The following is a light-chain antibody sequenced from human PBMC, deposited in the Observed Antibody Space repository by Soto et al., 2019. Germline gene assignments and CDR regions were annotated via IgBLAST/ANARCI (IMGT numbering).Light chain of an antibody. V-gene: IGKV1-5*03. J-gene: IGKJ1*01. CDR1: QSISSW. CDR3: QQYNSYRRT. CDR2: KAS. Sequence: DIRMTRSPSTLSASVGERVTITCRASQSISSWLAWYQQKPGKAPKLLIYKASSLESGVPSRFSGSGSGTEFTLTISSLQPDDFATYYCQQYNSYRRTFGQGTKVEIK.